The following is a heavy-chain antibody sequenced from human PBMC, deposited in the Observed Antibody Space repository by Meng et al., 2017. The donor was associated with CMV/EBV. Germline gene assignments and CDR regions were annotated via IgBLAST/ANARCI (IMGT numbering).Heavy chain of an antibody. Sequence: GSLRLSCAVYGGSFSGYYWSWIRQPPGKGLEWIGEINHSGSTNYNPSLKSRVTISVDTSKNQFSLKLSSVTAADTAVYYRANVEYSSSDFRDWGQGTLVTVSS. CDR3: ANVEYSSSDFRD. D-gene: IGHD6-6*01. CDR1: GGSFSGYY. J-gene: IGHJ4*02. CDR2: INHSGST. V-gene: IGHV4-34*01.